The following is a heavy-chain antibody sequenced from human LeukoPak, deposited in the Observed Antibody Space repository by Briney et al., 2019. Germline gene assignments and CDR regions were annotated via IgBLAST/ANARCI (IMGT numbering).Heavy chain of an antibody. V-gene: IGHV3-64*01. CDR2: ISSDGSRT. Sequence: GGSLRLSCAASGFTFSTYAMHWVRQAPGKGLEYVSAISSDGSRTYYANSVKGRFTISRDSSKNTLYLQMGSLSADDMAVYYCARESLEVTTATHPWYFDYWGQGTPVTVSS. J-gene: IGHJ4*02. D-gene: IGHD4-17*01. CDR1: GFTFSTYA. CDR3: ARESLEVTTATHPWYFDY.